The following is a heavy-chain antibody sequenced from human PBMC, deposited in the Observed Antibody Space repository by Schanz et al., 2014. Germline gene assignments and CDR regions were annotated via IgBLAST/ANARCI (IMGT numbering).Heavy chain of an antibody. V-gene: IGHV3-9*01. CDR2: ISWNSGSI. CDR3: AKDGIMVQGVIWERYFDS. CDR1: GFTFSNYA. Sequence: EVQLLESGGGLVQPGGSLRLSCAASGFTFSNYAMGWVRQAPGKGLEWVSSISWNSGSIDYADSVKGRFTISRDNAKNSLYLQMNSLRAEDTALYYCAKDGIMVQGVIWERYFDSWGQGTLVTVSS. D-gene: IGHD3-10*01. J-gene: IGHJ4*02.